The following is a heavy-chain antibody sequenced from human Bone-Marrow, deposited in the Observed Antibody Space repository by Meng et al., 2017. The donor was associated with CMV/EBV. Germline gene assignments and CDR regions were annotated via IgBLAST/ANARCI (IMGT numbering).Heavy chain of an antibody. CDR1: GGTFSSYA. J-gene: IGHJ4*02. D-gene: IGHD3-3*01. Sequence: SVKVSCKASGGTFSSYAMNWVRQAPGQGLEWMGGIIPTLGPTNYAQNFQGRGTITADKSTSTAYMELSSLRSEDPAVYYCARIKTYYDFWSGSWDFDYWGQGTLVTVSS. CDR3: ARIKTYYDFWSGSWDFDY. V-gene: IGHV1-69*10. CDR2: IIPTLGPT.